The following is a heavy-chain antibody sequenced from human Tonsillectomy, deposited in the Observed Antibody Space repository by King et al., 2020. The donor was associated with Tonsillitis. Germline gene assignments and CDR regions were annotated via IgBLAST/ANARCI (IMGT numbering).Heavy chain of an antibody. V-gene: IGHV1-3*01. D-gene: IGHD3-22*01. CDR2: INAGNGIT. CDR1: GYAFTTYA. J-gene: IGHJ6*03. Sequence: QLVQSGAEVKKPGASVKVSCKASGYAFTTYAMHWVRQAPGQRLEWMGWINAGNGITKYSQKFQGRVTITRDTSASSAYMELSSLRSEDTAVYYCARDGYYYDSSAMDVWGEGTTVTVSS. CDR3: ARDGYYYDSSAMDV.